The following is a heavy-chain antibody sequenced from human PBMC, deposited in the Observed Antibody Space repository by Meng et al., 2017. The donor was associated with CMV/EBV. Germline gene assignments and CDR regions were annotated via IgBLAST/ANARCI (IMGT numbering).Heavy chain of an antibody. CDR1: GGTFNTYS. CDR2: TIPLLDSP. D-gene: IGHD3-10*01. Sequence: SVKVSCKISGGTFNTYSITWVRQAPGQGFELMGLTIPLLDSPSYAQKFRGRVSITTDESTSTVAMELTSLTSEDTAVYYCARDGSGGGNYCLFWGQGTLVTVSS. J-gene: IGHJ4*02. V-gene: IGHV1-69*16. CDR3: ARDGSGGGNYCLF.